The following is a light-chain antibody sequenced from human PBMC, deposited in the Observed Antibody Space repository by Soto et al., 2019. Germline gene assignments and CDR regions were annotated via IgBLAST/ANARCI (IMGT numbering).Light chain of an antibody. CDR1: QSVSSN. Sequence: EIVLTQSPATLSVSPGERATLSCRASQSVSSNLAWYQQKPGQAPRLLIYAASTRATGIPARFSGSGSGTEFTLNISRLQYEDFAVYYCQQYNNWPPWTFGQGTKVEIK. CDR3: QQYNNWPPWT. J-gene: IGKJ1*01. CDR2: AAS. V-gene: IGKV3-15*01.